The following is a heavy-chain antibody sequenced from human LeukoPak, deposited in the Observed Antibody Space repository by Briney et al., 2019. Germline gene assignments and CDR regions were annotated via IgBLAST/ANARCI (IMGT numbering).Heavy chain of an antibody. V-gene: IGHV1-2*02. CDR1: GYTFTGYY. D-gene: IGHD3-10*01. CDR3: ARNYGSGSDRLWYFDY. J-gene: IGHJ4*02. Sequence: GASVKVSCKASGYTFTGYYMHWVRQAPGQGLEWMGWINPNSGGTNYAQKFKGRVTMTRDTSISTAYMELSRLRSDDTAVYYCARNYGSGSDRLWYFDYWGQGTLVTVSS. CDR2: INPNSGGT.